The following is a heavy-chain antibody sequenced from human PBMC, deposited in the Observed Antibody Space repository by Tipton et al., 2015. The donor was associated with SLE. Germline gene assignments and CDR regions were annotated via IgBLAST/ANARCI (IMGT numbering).Heavy chain of an antibody. J-gene: IGHJ6*03. CDR2: ISYDGSNK. CDR3: AREGPSWSYYYYMDV. D-gene: IGHD6-13*01. V-gene: IGHV3-30*04. Sequence: SLRLSCAASGFTFSSYAMHWVRQAPGKGLEWVAVISYDGSNKYYADSVKGRFTISRDNSKNTLYLQMNSLRAEDTAVYYCAREGPSWSYYYYMDVWGRGTTVIVSS. CDR1: GFTFSSYA.